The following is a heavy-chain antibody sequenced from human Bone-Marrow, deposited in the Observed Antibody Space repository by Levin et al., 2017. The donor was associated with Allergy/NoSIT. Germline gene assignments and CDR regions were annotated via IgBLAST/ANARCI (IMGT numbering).Heavy chain of an antibody. J-gene: IGHJ4*01. Sequence: SGGSLRLSCAASGFIFRNYAMHWVRQAPGKGPEYVAAISSNGKDTYYADSVKGRFSISRDNSKNTLFLQMASLRPDDMATYFCAREGAPCSGTACYILDFWGLGVLVTVSS. CDR1: GFIFRNYA. CDR3: AREGAPCSGTACYILDF. CDR2: ISSNGKDT. D-gene: IGHD2-15*01. V-gene: IGHV3-64*02.